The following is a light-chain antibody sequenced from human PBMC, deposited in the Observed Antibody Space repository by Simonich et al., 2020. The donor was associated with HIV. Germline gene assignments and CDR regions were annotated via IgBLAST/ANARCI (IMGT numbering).Light chain of an antibody. CDR1: NIGRKT. V-gene: IGLV3-21*03. J-gene: IGLJ3*02. CDR2: DNS. CDR3: QVWDSRSDHRV. Sequence: SYVLTQPPSVSVAPGKTARIPSGGSNIGRKTVHWYQQKPGQAPVLVVYDNSDRPSGIPERFSGSNSGNTATLTITRVEAGDEADYHCQVWDSRSDHRVFGGGTKLTVL.